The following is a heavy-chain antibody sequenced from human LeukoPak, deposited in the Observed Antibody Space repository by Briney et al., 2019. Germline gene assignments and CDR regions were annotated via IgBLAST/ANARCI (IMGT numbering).Heavy chain of an antibody. CDR3: AREPNYYDSSDDY. Sequence: GGSLRLSCAASGFTFSSYSMSWIRQAPGKGLEWVSYISSSGSTIYYADSVKGRFTISRDNAKNSLYLQMNSLRAEDTAVYYCAREPNYYDSSDDYWGQGTLVTVSS. CDR1: GFTFSSYS. J-gene: IGHJ4*02. V-gene: IGHV3-48*04. D-gene: IGHD3-22*01. CDR2: ISSSGSTI.